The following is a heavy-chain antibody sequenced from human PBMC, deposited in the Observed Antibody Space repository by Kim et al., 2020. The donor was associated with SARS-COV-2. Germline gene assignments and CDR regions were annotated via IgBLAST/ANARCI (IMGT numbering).Heavy chain of an antibody. CDR2: ISDDGSDK. Sequence: GGSLRLSCAASGFTFSSYGMHWVRQAPGKGLEWVAVISDDGSDKNYADSVKGRFTISRDNSKNTLDLQMNSLRVDDTAVYYCEGVDTAMVSGLFDYWGQGTLVTVSS. V-gene: IGHV3-30*03. D-gene: IGHD5-18*01. CDR3: EGVDTAMVSGLFDY. CDR1: GFTFSSYG. J-gene: IGHJ4*02.